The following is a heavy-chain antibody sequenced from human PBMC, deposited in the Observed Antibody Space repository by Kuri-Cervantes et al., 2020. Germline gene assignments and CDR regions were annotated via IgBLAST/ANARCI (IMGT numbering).Heavy chain of an antibody. Sequence: GESLKISCAASGFTFSSYSMNWVRQAPGKGLEWVSSISSSSSYIYYADSVKGRFTISRDNAKNSLYLQMNSLRAEDTAVYYCARGVDSSGFLFDYWGQGTLVTVSS. CDR1: GFTFSSYS. D-gene: IGHD6-19*01. CDR3: ARGVDSSGFLFDY. V-gene: IGHV3-21*03. CDR2: ISSSSSYI. J-gene: IGHJ4*02.